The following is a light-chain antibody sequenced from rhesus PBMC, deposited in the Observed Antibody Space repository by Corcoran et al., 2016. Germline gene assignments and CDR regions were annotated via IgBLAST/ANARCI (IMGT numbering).Light chain of an antibody. CDR1: HGITND. CDR2: EAS. J-gene: IGKJ2*01. Sequence: DIQMTQSPSSLSASVGDRVTITCRASHGITNDLAWYQQKPGETPKPLIYEASSLQSGIPSRFSGSGSGTDFTLTLSSLQSEDFATYYCQHYYSTPYSFGQGTKVEIK. V-gene: IGKV1-25*01. CDR3: QHYYSTPYS.